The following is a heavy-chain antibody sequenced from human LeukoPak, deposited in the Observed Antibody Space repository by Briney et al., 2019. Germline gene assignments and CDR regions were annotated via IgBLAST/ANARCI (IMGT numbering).Heavy chain of an antibody. J-gene: IGHJ4*02. D-gene: IGHD6-19*01. CDR3: ARPYSSGWYGDFDY. V-gene: IGHV3-30*04. Sequence: PGGSLRLSCAASGFIFRSYAMHWVRQAPGKGLEWAAVISYDGSDKYYADSVKGRFTISRDNSKNTLYLQMNSLRVEDAAVYYCARPYSSGWYGDFDYWGQGTLVTVSS. CDR1: GFIFRSYA. CDR2: ISYDGSDK.